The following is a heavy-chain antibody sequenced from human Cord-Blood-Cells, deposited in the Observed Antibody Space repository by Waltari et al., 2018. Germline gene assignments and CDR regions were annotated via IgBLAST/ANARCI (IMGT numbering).Heavy chain of an antibody. CDR3: ARGPIFGVVAPYYFDY. V-gene: IGHV4-38-2*01. CDR1: GYSISRGDY. J-gene: IGHJ4*02. D-gene: IGHD3-3*02. CDR2: IDHIGST. Sequence: HVHLQESGAGLVKTSETLSLTCALSGYSISRGDYSSWSRHPRRKGREWIGRIDHIGSTYYNPSIKSRVTISVDTSKNQFSLKLSSVTAADTAVYYCARGPIFGVVAPYYFDYWGQGTLVTVSS.